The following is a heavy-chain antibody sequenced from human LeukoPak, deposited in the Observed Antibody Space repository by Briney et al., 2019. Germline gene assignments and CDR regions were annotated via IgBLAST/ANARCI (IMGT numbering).Heavy chain of an antibody. CDR3: ARADLRYFDWSVLGDAFDI. D-gene: IGHD3-9*01. CDR2: INPNSGGT. V-gene: IGHV1-2*02. Sequence: ASVKVSCKASGYTFTSYYMHWVRQAPGQGLEWMGWINPNSGGTNYAQKSQGRVTMTRDTSISTAYMELSRLRSDDTAVYYCARADLRYFDWSVLGDAFDIWGQGTMVTVSS. CDR1: GYTFTSYY. J-gene: IGHJ3*02.